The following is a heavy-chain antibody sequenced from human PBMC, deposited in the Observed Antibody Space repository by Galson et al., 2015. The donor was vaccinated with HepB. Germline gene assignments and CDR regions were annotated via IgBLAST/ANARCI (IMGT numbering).Heavy chain of an antibody. V-gene: IGHV3-48*02. CDR1: GLSFSTFR. D-gene: IGHD5-18*01. Sequence: SLRLSCAASGLSFSTFRMNWVRQAPGKGLEWVAHIGSDGLTIKYADFVRGRFTISRDIAQKALFLQVNSLRDEDTAVYYCARAFGYTSSRGLYAMGVWGQGTTVTVSS. J-gene: IGHJ6*02. CDR2: IGSDGLTI. CDR3: ARAFGYTSSRGLYAMGV.